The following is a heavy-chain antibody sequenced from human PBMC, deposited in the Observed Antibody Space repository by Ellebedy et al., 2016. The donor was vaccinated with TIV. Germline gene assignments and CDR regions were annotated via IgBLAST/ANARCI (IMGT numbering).Heavy chain of an antibody. J-gene: IGHJ3*02. CDR1: GVSVSSHG. D-gene: IGHD3-10*01. Sequence: GESLKISCEASGVSVSSHGMHWVRQAPGKGLQWVAVISHDGSDKIYADSLKDRFTVSRDNSKNSLYLQMNSLRAEDTAVYYCARSRELLWFGELLFDAFDIWGQGTMVTVSS. CDR3: ARSRELLWFGELLFDAFDI. V-gene: IGHV3-30*03. CDR2: ISHDGSDK.